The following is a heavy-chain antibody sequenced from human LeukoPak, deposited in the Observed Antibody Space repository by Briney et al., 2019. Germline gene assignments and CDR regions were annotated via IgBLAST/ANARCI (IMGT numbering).Heavy chain of an antibody. CDR3: ARRNGYINDWPNWFAP. J-gene: IGHJ5*02. V-gene: IGHV4-39*01. CDR1: GDSISSSTYC. D-gene: IGHD6-19*01. Sequence: SETLSLTCTVSGDSISSSTYCWGWVRQPPGKGLEWIGTIYSSGSTYYNPPLKSRVTISVDTSKNQFSLKLSSVTAADTAVYYCARRNGYINDWPNWFAPWGQGTLVTVSS. CDR2: IYSSGST.